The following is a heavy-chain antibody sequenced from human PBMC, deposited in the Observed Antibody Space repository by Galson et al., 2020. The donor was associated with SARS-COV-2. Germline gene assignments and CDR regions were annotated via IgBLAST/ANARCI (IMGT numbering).Heavy chain of an antibody. V-gene: IGHV1-58*02. CDR2: IVVGSGNT. CDR3: AATAVAGTGDDAFDI. D-gene: IGHD6-19*01. Sequence: SVKVSCKASGFTFTSSAMQWVRQARGQRLEWIGWIVVGSGNTNYAQKFQERVTITRDMSTSTAYMELSSLRSEDTAVYYCAATAVAGTGDDAFDIWGQGTMVTVSS. CDR1: GFTFTSSA. J-gene: IGHJ3*02.